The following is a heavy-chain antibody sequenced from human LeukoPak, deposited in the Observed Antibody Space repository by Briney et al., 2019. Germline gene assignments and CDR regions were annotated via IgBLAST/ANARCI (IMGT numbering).Heavy chain of an antibody. D-gene: IGHD3-10*01. Sequence: GGSLRLSCAASGFTFSSYGMHWVRQAPGMGLEWVAVISYDGSSKYYADSVKGRFIISRDKSKNTLYLQMNSLRAEDTAVYYCANGLVRGFVYYGMDVWGQGTTVTVSS. CDR3: ANGLVRGFVYYGMDV. CDR2: ISYDGSSK. J-gene: IGHJ6*02. V-gene: IGHV3-30*18. CDR1: GFTFSSYG.